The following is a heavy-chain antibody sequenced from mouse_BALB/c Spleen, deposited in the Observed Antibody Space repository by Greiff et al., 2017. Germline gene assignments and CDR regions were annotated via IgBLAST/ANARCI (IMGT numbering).Heavy chain of an antibody. J-gene: IGHJ2*01. Sequence: EVKLMESGGGLVKPGGSLKLSCAASGFTFSSYAMSWVRQTPEKRLEWVASISSGGSTYYPDSVKGRFTSSRDNARIILYLQMSSLRSEDTAMYYCARWGYYGDFDYWGQGTTLTVSS. D-gene: IGHD1-1*01. CDR2: ISSGGST. CDR1: GFTFSSYA. CDR3: ARWGYYGDFDY. V-gene: IGHV5-6-5*01.